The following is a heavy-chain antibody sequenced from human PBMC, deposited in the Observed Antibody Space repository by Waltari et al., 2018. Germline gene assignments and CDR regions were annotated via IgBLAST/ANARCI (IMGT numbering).Heavy chain of an antibody. V-gene: IGHV4-39*07. D-gene: IGHD4-17*01. J-gene: IGHJ5*02. Sequence: QLQLQESGPGLVKPSETLSLTCTVSGGSISSSSYYWGWIRQPPGKGLEWIGSIYYSGSTYYNPSLKSRVTISVDTSKNQFSLKLSSVTAADTAVYYCARGGYGDYGRDNWFDPWGQGTLVTVSS. CDR1: GGSISSSSYY. CDR2: IYYSGST. CDR3: ARGGYGDYGRDNWFDP.